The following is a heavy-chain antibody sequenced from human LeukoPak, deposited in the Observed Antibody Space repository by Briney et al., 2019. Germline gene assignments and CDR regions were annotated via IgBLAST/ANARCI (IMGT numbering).Heavy chain of an antibody. D-gene: IGHD3-22*01. J-gene: IGHJ4*02. CDR1: GGSFSSGSYH. CDR2: IYTSGST. V-gene: IGHV4-61*02. CDR3: ARGRLDSSGYTFDY. Sequence: SHTLSLTCTVSGGSFSSGSYHWIWIRQPAGKGLEWIGRIYTSGSTNYNPSLKSRVTISVDTSKNQFSLKLSSVTAADTAVYYCARGRLDSSGYTFDYWGQGTLVTVSS.